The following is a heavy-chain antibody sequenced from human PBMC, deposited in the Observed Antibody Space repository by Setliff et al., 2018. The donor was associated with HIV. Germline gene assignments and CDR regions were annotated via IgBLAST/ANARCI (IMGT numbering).Heavy chain of an antibody. CDR2: IYHSGIT. Sequence: KASETLSLTCAVSGGSISSGNWWSWVRQPPGKRLEWIGEIYHSGITNYNPSLKSRVTISVDKSKNQSSLKLSSVTAADTAVYYCASTTYYYDSSGYNSWPLFDYWGQGTLVTVSS. CDR3: ASTTYYYDSSGYNSWPLFDY. J-gene: IGHJ4*02. CDR1: GGSISSGNW. V-gene: IGHV4-4*02. D-gene: IGHD3-22*01.